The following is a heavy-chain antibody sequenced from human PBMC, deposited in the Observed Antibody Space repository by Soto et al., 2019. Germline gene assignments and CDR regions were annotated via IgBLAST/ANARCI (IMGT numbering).Heavy chain of an antibody. CDR3: ATRVRIAVAGNAFDI. CDR1: GYSFTSYW. D-gene: IGHD6-19*01. Sequence: PGESLKISCKCSGYSFTSYWIGLVRQMPGKGLEWMGIIYPGDSDTRYSPSFQGQVTISADKSISTAYLQWSSLKASDTAMYYCATRVRIAVAGNAFDIWGQGTMVTVSS. CDR2: IYPGDSDT. J-gene: IGHJ3*02. V-gene: IGHV5-51*01.